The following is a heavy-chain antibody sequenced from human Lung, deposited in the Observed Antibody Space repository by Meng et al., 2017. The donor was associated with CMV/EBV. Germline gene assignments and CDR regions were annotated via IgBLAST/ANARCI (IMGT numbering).Heavy chain of an antibody. Sequence: SVXVSXKASGSTFSSYAISWVRQAPGQGLEWMGGIIPIFGTANYAQKFQGRVTITTDESTSTAYMELSSLRSEDTAVYYCARAVDYYYYYGMDVWGQGTTVTVSS. J-gene: IGHJ6*02. CDR1: GSTFSSYA. CDR2: IIPIFGTA. V-gene: IGHV1-69*05. CDR3: ARAVDYYYYYGMDV.